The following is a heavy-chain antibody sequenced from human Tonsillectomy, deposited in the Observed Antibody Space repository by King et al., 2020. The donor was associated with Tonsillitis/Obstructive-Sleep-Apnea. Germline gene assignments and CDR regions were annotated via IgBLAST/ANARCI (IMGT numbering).Heavy chain of an antibody. Sequence: QLQESGPGLVKPSQTLSLTCTVSCGSISSGGYYLSWIRPHPGKGLGWMGYIYYSGSTYYNPSLQSLVTISVDTSKNQFSLKLSSVTAADTAVYYCARGGPEYSSSSGRNFYYYMDVWGKGTTVTVSS. CDR1: CGSISSGGYY. D-gene: IGHD6-6*01. J-gene: IGHJ6*03. CDR3: ARGGPEYSSSSGRNFYYYMDV. CDR2: IYYSGST. V-gene: IGHV4-31*01.